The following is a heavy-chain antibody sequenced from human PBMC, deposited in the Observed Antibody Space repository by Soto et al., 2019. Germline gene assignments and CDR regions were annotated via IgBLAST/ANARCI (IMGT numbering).Heavy chain of an antibody. D-gene: IGHD2-15*01. CDR2: IYYSGST. CDR1: GGSISSSSYY. J-gene: IGHJ6*02. CDR3: ARVIGFRGWPRMDV. V-gene: IGHV4-39*01. Sequence: SETLSLTCTVSGGSISSSSYYWGWIRQPPGKGLEWIGSIYYSGSTYYNPSLKSRVTISVDTSKNQFSLKLSSVTAADTAVYYCARVIGFRGWPRMDVWGQGTTVTVSS.